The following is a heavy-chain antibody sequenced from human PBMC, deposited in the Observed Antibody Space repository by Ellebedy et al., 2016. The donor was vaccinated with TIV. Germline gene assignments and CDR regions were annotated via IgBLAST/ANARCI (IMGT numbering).Heavy chain of an antibody. Sequence: ASVKVSXXASGGTFSSYAISWVRQAPGQGLEWMGGIIPIFGTANYAQKFQGRVTITADESTSTAYMELSSLRAEDTAVYYCARGAAVATIRLYYYYGMDVWGQGTTGTVSS. V-gene: IGHV1-69*13. CDR2: IIPIFGTA. D-gene: IGHD5-12*01. CDR1: GGTFSSYA. CDR3: ARGAAVATIRLYYYYGMDV. J-gene: IGHJ6*02.